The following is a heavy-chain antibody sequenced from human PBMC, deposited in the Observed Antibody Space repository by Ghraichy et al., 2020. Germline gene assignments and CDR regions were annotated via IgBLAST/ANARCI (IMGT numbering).Heavy chain of an antibody. Sequence: SETLSLTCAVYGGSFSGYYWSWIRQPPGKGLEWIGEINHSGSTNYNPSLKSRVTISVDTSKNQFSLKLSSVTAADTAVYYCARKSAGVDCTNGVCSHFDYWGQGTLVTVSS. CDR2: INHSGST. D-gene: IGHD2-8*01. V-gene: IGHV4-34*01. CDR1: GGSFSGYY. J-gene: IGHJ4*02. CDR3: ARKSAGVDCTNGVCSHFDY.